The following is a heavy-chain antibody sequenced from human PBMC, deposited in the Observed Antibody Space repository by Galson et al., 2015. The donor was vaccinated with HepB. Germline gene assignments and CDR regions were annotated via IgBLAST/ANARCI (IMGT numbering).Heavy chain of an antibody. CDR1: GGTFSSYA. CDR3: ARVGPPEHVPAAPIGYYYYYYYMDV. D-gene: IGHD2-2*01. Sequence: SVKVSCKASGGTFSSYAISWVRQAPGQGLEWMGGIIPIFGTANYAQKFQGRVTITADESTSTAYMELSSLRSEDTAVYYCARVGPPEHVPAAPIGYYYYYYYMDVWGKGTTVTVSS. V-gene: IGHV1-69*13. CDR2: IIPIFGTA. J-gene: IGHJ6*03.